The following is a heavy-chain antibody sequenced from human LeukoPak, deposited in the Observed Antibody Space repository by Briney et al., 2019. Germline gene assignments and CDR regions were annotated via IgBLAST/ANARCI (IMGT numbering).Heavy chain of an antibody. CDR2: IIPNNGGT. J-gene: IGHJ4*02. V-gene: IGHV1-2*02. CDR1: GYTFTDYY. CDR3: ARGLSIEGYNFNY. Sequence: GASVKVSCKASGYTFTDYYIHWLRQARGQGLEWMGWIIPNNGGTNYAPKFRGRVTTTRDTSISTAYMELSRLRSDDTAVYYCARGLSIEGYNFNYWGPGTLVTVSS. D-gene: IGHD5-24*01.